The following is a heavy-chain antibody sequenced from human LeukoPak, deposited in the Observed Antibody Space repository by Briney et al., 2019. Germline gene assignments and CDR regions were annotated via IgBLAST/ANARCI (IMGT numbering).Heavy chain of an antibody. CDR1: GFTFRSYA. CDR2: ISGSGGST. J-gene: IGHJ3*02. V-gene: IGHV3-23*01. Sequence: GGALRPSCAAPGFTFRSYAISWGRQAPRKGVEWVSAISGSGGSTYYADSVKGRFTISRDNSKNTLYLQMNSLRAEDTAVYYCAKDYADAFDIWGQGTMVTVSS. D-gene: IGHD4-17*01. CDR3: AKDYADAFDI.